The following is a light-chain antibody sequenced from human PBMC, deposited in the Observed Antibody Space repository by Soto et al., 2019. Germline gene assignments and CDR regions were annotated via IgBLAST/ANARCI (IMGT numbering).Light chain of an antibody. V-gene: IGLV3-21*02. CDR3: QVWNITTDHYV. CDR1: NIGSTS. Sequence: LTQPPSVSVAPGQTARITCGGNNIGSTSVHWYQQRPGQAPVLVVYDDNDRPSGIPERFSGSNSENTATLTITRVEAGDEADYYCQVWNITTDHYVFGTGTKV. J-gene: IGLJ1*01. CDR2: DDN.